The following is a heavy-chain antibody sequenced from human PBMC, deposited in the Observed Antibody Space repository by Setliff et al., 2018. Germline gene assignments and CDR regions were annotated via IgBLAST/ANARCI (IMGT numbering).Heavy chain of an antibody. CDR1: GGSIGSGSYY. D-gene: IGHD3-10*01. V-gene: IGHV4-39*07. J-gene: IGHJ6*02. CDR2: MYYSGST. Sequence: LSLTCSVSGGSIGSGSYYWGWIRQSPGKGLEWIGSMYYSGSTYYNPSRKGQVTLSVDTTKNQFSLKLRSVTAADTAVYYCARLSWDGLRYHGLDGWGQGTTVTVSS. CDR3: ARLSWDGLRYHGLDG.